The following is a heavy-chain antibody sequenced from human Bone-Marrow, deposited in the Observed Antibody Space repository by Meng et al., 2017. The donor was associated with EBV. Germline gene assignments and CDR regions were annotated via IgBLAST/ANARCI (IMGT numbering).Heavy chain of an antibody. Sequence: QVQLMQSGAEVKKPGASLKVSCKASGYTITGYYIHWVRQAPGQGLEWVGWINPNSGGTNYAEKFQGRVTMTRDTSITTAFMELSSLKSDDTAVYYCAMGLATDFDYWGQGTLVTVSS. CDR2: INPNSGGT. V-gene: IGHV1-2*02. D-gene: IGHD5-12*01. J-gene: IGHJ4*02. CDR3: AMGLATDFDY. CDR1: GYTITGYY.